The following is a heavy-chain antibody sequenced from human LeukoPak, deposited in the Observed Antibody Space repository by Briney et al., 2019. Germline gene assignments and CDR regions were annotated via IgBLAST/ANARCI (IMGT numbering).Heavy chain of an antibody. D-gene: IGHD5-24*01. V-gene: IGHV3-74*01. J-gene: IGHJ4*02. Sequence: PGGSLRLSCAVSGFTFSRYWMHWVRQAPGKGLVWVSRIKADGSETNYADSVKGRFTVSRDNAKITLYLQLNSLRVEDTAVYYCARDGDGWNFDYWGQGTLVTVSS. CDR2: IKADGSET. CDR3: ARDGDGWNFDY. CDR1: GFTFSRYW.